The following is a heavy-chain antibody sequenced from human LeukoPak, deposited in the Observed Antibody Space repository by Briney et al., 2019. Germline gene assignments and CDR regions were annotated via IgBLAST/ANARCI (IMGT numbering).Heavy chain of an antibody. CDR3: ARSTVVVLYYFDY. J-gene: IGHJ4*02. Sequence: SETLSLTCTVSGGSISSSSYYLGWIRQPPGKGLEWIGEINHSGSTNYNPSLKSRVTISVDTSKNQFSLKLSSVTAADTAVYYCARSTVVVLYYFDYWGQGTLVTVSS. CDR1: GGSISSSSYY. D-gene: IGHD3-22*01. V-gene: IGHV4-39*07. CDR2: INHSGST.